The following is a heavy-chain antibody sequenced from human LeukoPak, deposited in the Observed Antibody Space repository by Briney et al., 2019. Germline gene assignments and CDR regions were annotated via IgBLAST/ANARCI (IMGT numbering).Heavy chain of an antibody. CDR2: INSDGSST. CDR1: GFTFSNYW. J-gene: IGHJ6*03. Sequence: RSLRLSCAASGFTFSNYWMHWVRQAPGKGLVWVSRINSDGSSTSYADSVKGRFTISRDNAKNTLYLQMNSLRAEDTAVYYCARVSSGSYFGYYYYYMDVWGKGTTVTVSS. CDR3: ARVSSGSYFGYYYYYMDV. D-gene: IGHD1-26*01. V-gene: IGHV3-74*01.